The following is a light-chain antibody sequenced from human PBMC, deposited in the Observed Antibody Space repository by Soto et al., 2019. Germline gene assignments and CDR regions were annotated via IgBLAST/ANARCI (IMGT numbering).Light chain of an antibody. CDR2: DVT. CDR1: SSDVGAYSY. Sequence: QSALTQPASVSGSPGQSITISCSGTSSDVGAYSYVSWYQQHPGKAPKLMIYDVTNRPSGVSNRFSGSKSGNTASLTISGLQAEDEADYYCSSFTSSITYVFGTGTKLTVL. V-gene: IGLV2-14*03. J-gene: IGLJ1*01. CDR3: SSFTSSITYV.